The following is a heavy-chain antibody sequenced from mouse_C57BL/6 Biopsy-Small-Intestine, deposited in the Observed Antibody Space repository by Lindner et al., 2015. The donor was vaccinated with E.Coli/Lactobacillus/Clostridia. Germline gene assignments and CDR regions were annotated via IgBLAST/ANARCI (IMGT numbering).Heavy chain of an antibody. CDR2: IDPEDGET. J-gene: IGHJ2*01. Sequence: VQLQESGAELVKPGASVKLSCTASGFNIKDYYMHWVKQRTEQGLEWIGRIDPEDGETKVCPKFQGKATIAADTSSNTAYLQFSSLTSEDTAVYYCAGDYWGQGTTLTVSS. V-gene: IGHV14-2*01. CDR3: AGDY. CDR1: GFNIKDYY.